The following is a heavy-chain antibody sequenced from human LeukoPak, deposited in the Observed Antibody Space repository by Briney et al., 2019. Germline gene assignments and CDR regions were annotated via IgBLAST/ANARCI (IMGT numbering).Heavy chain of an antibody. Sequence: SETLSLTCTVSGGSISSGTYYWSWLRQRAGKGLEWIGHIYTSGNTNYNPSLKSRVTISVDTSKNQFSLKLSSVSAAGTVVYYWAREWGYNPFLHYYYYYMDVWGRGTTVTVSS. CDR2: IYTSGNT. V-gene: IGHV4-61*09. CDR1: GGSISSGTYY. J-gene: IGHJ6*03. D-gene: IGHD5-24*01. CDR3: AREWGYNPFLHYYYYYMDV.